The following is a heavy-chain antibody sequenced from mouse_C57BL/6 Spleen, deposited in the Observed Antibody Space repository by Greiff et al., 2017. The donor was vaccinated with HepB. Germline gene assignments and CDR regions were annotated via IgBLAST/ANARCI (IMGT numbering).Heavy chain of an antibody. CDR1: GYTFTDYY. CDR2: INPNNGGT. V-gene: IGHV1-26*01. CDR3: ARTEFAY. J-gene: IGHJ3*01. Sequence: EVQLQQSGPELVKPGASVKISCKASGYTFTDYYMNWVKQSHGKSLEWIGDINPNNGGTSYNQKFKGKATLTVDKSSSTAYMELRSLTSEDSAVYYCARTEFAYWGQGTLVIVSA.